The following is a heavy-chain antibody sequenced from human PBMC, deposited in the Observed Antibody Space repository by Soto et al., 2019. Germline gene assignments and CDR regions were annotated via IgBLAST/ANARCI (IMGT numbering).Heavy chain of an antibody. Sequence: GGSLRLSCAASGFTFSSYGMHWVRQAPGKGLEWVAVISYDGSNKYYADSVKGRFTISRDNSKNTLYLQMNSLRAEDTAVYYCAKQEGYVHFDYWGQGTLVTVSS. CDR1: GFTFSSYG. J-gene: IGHJ4*02. CDR2: ISYDGSNK. CDR3: AKQEGYVHFDY. V-gene: IGHV3-30*18. D-gene: IGHD5-12*01.